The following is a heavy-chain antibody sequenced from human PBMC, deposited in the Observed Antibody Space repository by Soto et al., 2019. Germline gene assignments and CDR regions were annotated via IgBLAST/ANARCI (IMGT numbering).Heavy chain of an antibody. CDR1: GGSISSYY. V-gene: IGHV4-59*01. J-gene: IGHJ6*02. CDR3: ARDRGIAGAYYYGMDV. CDR2: IYYSGST. Sequence: QVQLQESGPGLVKPSETLSLTCTVSGGSISSYYWSWIRQPPGKGLEWIGYIYYSGSTNYNPSLTSRVTISVDTSKNPFSLKLSSVTAADTAVYYCARDRGIAGAYYYGMDVWGQGTTVTVSS. D-gene: IGHD6-13*01.